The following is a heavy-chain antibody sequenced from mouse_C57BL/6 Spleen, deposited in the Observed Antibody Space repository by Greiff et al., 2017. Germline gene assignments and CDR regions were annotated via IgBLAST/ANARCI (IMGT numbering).Heavy chain of an antibody. CDR2: INPNNGGT. Sequence: EVQLQQSGPELVKPGASVKISCKASGYTFTDYYMNWVKQSHGKSLEWIGDINPNNGGTSYNQKFKGKATLTVDKSSSTAYMELRSLTSEDSAVYYCARVDYYGSSPLAMDYWGQGTSVTVSS. D-gene: IGHD1-1*01. CDR1: GYTFTDYY. V-gene: IGHV1-26*01. J-gene: IGHJ4*01. CDR3: ARVDYYGSSPLAMDY.